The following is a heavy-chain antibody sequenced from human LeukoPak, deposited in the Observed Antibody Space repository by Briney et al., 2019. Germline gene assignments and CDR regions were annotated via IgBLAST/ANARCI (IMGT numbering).Heavy chain of an antibody. D-gene: IGHD3-22*01. CDR1: GGSFSGYY. J-gene: IGHJ3*02. Sequence: SETLSLTCAVYGGSFSGYYWSWIRQHPGKGLEWIGYIYYSGSTYYNPSLKSRVTISVDTSKNQFSLKLSSVTAADTAVYYCARAPIVTMIVVVVKAFDIWGQGTMVTVSS. V-gene: IGHV4-31*11. CDR2: IYYSGST. CDR3: ARAPIVTMIVVVVKAFDI.